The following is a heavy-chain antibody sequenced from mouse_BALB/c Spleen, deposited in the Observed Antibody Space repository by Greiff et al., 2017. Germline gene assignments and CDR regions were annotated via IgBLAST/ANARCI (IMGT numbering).Heavy chain of an antibody. CDR2: ISNLAYSI. CDR1: GFTFSDYG. J-gene: IGHJ2*01. CDR3: ARDRDNWFDY. D-gene: IGHD4-1*02. Sequence: EVQVVESGGGLVQPGGSRKLSCAASGFTFSDYGMAWVRQAPGKGPEWVAFISNLAYSIYYADTVTGRFTISRENAKNTLYLEMSSLRSEDTAMYYCARDRDNWFDYWGQGTTLTVSS. V-gene: IGHV5-15*02.